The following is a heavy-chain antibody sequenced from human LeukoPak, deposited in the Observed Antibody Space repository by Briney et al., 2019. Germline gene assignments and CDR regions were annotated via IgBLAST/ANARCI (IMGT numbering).Heavy chain of an antibody. CDR2: IYSGGTT. D-gene: IGHD6-13*01. J-gene: IGHJ4*02. V-gene: IGHV3-53*01. CDR1: GLTVNSNY. CDR3: TGSSWATNDY. Sequence: GGSLRLSCAASGLTVNSNYMNWVRQAPGKGLQWVSVIYSGGTTYYADSVKGRFTISRDNSKNTLYLQMNSLKTEDTAVYYCTGSSWATNDYWGQGTLVTVSS.